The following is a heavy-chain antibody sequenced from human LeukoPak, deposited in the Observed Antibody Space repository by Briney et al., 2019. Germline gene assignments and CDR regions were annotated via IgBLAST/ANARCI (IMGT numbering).Heavy chain of an antibody. CDR3: ARVRGSYCMDY. CDR1: GFTVSSNY. J-gene: IGHJ4*02. V-gene: IGHV3-23*01. Sequence: GGSLRVSCAASGFTVSSNYMSWVRQAPGKGLEWVSAISGDGGTTFYADSVKGRFTISRDNSNNTLYLQMNSLGAEDTAVYYCARVRGSYCMDYWGQGTLVTVSS. CDR2: ISGDGGTT. D-gene: IGHD1-26*01.